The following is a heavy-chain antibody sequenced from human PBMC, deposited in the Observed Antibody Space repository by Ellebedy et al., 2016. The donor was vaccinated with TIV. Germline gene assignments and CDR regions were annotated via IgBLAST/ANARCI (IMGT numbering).Heavy chain of an antibody. V-gene: IGHV3-21*01. CDR2: ITSSSTYI. CDR3: ARMYGSSSWADY. CDR1: GFTFTTYN. Sequence: PGGSLRLSCAASGFTFTTYNMNWVHQAPGKGLEWISSITSSSTYIYYADSVRGRFTISRDNAKNSLYLQMNSLRADDTAVYYCARMYGSSSWADYWGQGTLVTVSS. J-gene: IGHJ4*02. D-gene: IGHD6-6*01.